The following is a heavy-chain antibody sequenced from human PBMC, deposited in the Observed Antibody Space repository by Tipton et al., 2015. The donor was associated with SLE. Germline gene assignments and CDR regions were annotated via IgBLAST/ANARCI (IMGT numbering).Heavy chain of an antibody. CDR3: ARDGPNVGATKIDY. CDR1: GGSISSGDYY. J-gene: IGHJ4*02. Sequence: TLSLTCTVSGGSISSGDYYWSWIRQPPGKGLEWIGYIYYSGSTNYNPSLKSRVTISVDTSKNQFSLKLSSVTAADTAVYYCARDGPNVGATKIDYWGQGTLVTVSS. D-gene: IGHD1-26*01. V-gene: IGHV4-30-4*01. CDR2: IYYSGST.